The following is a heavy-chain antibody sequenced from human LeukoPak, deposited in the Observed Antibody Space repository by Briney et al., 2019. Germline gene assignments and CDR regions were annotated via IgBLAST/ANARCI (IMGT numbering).Heavy chain of an antibody. CDR2: IYSGGST. CDR1: GFTVSSNY. CDR3: ARDSSGWSNAFDI. J-gene: IGHJ3*02. D-gene: IGHD6-19*01. Sequence: GGSLRLSCAASGFTVSSNYMSWVRQAPGKGLEWVSVIYSGGSTYYADSVKGRFTISRDNSKNTLYLQMNSLRAEDTAAYYCARDSSGWSNAFDIWGQGTMVTVSS. V-gene: IGHV3-53*01.